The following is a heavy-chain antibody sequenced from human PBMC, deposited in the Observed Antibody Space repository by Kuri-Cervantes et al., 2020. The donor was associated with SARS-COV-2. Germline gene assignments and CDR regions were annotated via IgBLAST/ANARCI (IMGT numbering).Heavy chain of an antibody. CDR1: GFTFSNAW. Sequence: GESLKISCAASGFTFSNAWMSWVRQAPGKGLEWVSAISGSGGSTYYADSVKGRFTISRDNSKNTLYLQMNSLRAEDTAVYYCAKDQLAYDSSGFDYWGQGTLVTVSS. J-gene: IGHJ4*02. V-gene: IGHV3-23*01. D-gene: IGHD3-22*01. CDR2: ISGSGGST. CDR3: AKDQLAYDSSGFDY.